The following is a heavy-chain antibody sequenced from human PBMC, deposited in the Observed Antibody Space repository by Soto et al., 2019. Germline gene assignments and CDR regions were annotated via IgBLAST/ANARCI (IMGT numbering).Heavy chain of an antibody. CDR2: INPNSGGA. CDR3: ARLARSYGGDAFDI. V-gene: IGHV1-2*04. D-gene: IGHD4-17*01. Sequence: ASVKVSCKASGYTFTGYYMHWVRQAPGQGLEWMGWINPNSGGANYAQKFQGWVTMTRDTSISTAYMELSRLRSDDTAVYYCARLARSYGGDAFDIWGQGTMVTVSS. CDR1: GYTFTGYY. J-gene: IGHJ3*02.